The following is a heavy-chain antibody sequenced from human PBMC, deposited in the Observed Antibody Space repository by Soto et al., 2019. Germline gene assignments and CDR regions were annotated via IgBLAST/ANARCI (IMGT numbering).Heavy chain of an antibody. D-gene: IGHD2-15*01. Sequence: GGSLRLSCAASGFTFSSYAMHWVRQAPGKGLEYVSAISSNGGSTYYANSVKGRFTISRDNSKNTLYLQMGSLRAEDMAVYYCGKDPGYCSGGSCYSNYYYYYMDVWGKGTTVTVSS. V-gene: IGHV3-64*01. CDR1: GFTFSSYA. J-gene: IGHJ6*03. CDR2: ISSNGGST. CDR3: GKDPGYCSGGSCYSNYYYYYMDV.